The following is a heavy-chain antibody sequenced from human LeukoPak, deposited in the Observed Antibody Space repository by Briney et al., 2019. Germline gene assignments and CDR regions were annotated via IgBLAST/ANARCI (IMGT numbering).Heavy chain of an antibody. CDR3: ARRQQLVTGAFDI. CDR2: IYPGDSDT. J-gene: IGHJ3*02. V-gene: IGHV5-51*01. D-gene: IGHD6-13*01. CDR1: GYSFTTYW. Sequence: GASLKISCNGSGYSFTTYWIGWVRQLPGKGMDLMGIIYPGDSDTRYSPSFQGQVTISADKSISTAYLQWSSLKASDTAMYYCARRQQLVTGAFDIWGQGTMVTVSS.